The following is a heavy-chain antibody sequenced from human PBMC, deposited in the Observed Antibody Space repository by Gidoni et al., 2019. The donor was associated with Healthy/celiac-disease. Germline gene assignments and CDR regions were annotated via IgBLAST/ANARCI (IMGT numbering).Heavy chain of an antibody. J-gene: IGHJ6*02. D-gene: IGHD3-22*01. CDR1: GFTFSSYS. V-gene: IGHV3-21*01. CDR3: ARDSRLGYYDPPPHGMDV. Sequence: EVQLVESGGGLVKPGGSLRLSCAASGFTFSSYSMNWVRQAPGKGLEWVSSISSSSSYIYYADSVKGRFTISRDNAKNSLYLQMNSLRAEDTAVYYCARDSRLGYYDPPPHGMDVWGQGTTVTVSS. CDR2: ISSSSSYI.